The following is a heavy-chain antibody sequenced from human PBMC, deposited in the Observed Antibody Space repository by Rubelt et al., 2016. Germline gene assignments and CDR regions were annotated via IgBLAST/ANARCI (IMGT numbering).Heavy chain of an antibody. CDR2: IYYSGST. J-gene: IGHJ3*02. D-gene: IGHD1-7*01. CDR1: GGSISSGGYS. V-gene: IGHV4-30-4*07. CDR3: ATTSSLDWNYYHADRDDAFDI. Sequence: SGGSISSGGYSWSWIRQPPGKGLEWIGYIYYSGSTYYNPSLKSRVTISVDTSKNQFSLKLSSVTAADTAVYYCATTSSLDWNYYHADRDDAFDIWGQGTMVTVSS.